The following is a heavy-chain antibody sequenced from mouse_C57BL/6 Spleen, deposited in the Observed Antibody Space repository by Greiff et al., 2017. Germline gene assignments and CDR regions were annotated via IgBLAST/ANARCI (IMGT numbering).Heavy chain of an antibody. CDR2: IDPSDSYT. CDR3: ANRYVGV. Sequence: QVQLKQPGAELVMPGASVKLSCKASGYTFTSYWMHWVKQRPGQGLEWIGEIDPSDSYTNYNQKFKGKSTLTVDKSSSTAYMQLNSLTSEDSAVYYCANRYVGVWGTWTTVT. V-gene: IGHV1-69*01. J-gene: IGHJ1*03. CDR1: GYTFTSYW.